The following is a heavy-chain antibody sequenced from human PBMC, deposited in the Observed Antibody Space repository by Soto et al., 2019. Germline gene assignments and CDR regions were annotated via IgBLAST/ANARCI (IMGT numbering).Heavy chain of an antibody. J-gene: IGHJ5*02. V-gene: IGHV4-34*01. Sequence: SETLSLTCAVYGGSFSGYYWSWIRQPPGKGLEWIGEINYSGTTNYNPSLKSRVTISVDTSKNQFSLKLSSVTTADTAVYYCTKLSWADYGGIFDPWGQGTLVPVSS. CDR1: GGSFSGYY. D-gene: IGHD4-17*01. CDR2: INYSGTT. CDR3: TKLSWADYGGIFDP.